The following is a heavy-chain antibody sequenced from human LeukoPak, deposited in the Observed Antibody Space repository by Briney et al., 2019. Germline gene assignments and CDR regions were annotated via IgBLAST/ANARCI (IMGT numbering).Heavy chain of an antibody. CDR3: ARTDTAMDAFDY. J-gene: IGHJ4*02. Sequence: GGSLRLSCAASGFTLSSYAMSWVRQVPGKGLEWVSSISSSSSYIYYADSVKGRFTISRDNAKNSLYLQMNSLRAEDTAVYYCARTDTAMDAFDYWGQGTLVTVSS. V-gene: IGHV3-21*01. CDR1: GFTLSSYA. CDR2: ISSSSSYI. D-gene: IGHD5-18*01.